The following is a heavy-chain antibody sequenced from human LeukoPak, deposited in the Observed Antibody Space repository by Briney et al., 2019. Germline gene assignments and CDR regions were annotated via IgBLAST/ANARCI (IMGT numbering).Heavy chain of an antibody. Sequence: PGGSLRLSCAASGFTFSSYWMSWVRQAPGKGLEWVANIKQDGSEKYYVDSVKGRFTISRDSAKNSLYLQMNSLRAEDTAVYYCAKEDGYSYGYAIDYWGQGTLVTVSS. CDR2: IKQDGSEK. V-gene: IGHV3-7*03. CDR1: GFTFSSYW. CDR3: AKEDGYSYGYAIDY. J-gene: IGHJ4*02. D-gene: IGHD5-18*01.